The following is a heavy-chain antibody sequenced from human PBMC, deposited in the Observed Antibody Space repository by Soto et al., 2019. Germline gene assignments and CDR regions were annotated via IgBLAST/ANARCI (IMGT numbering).Heavy chain of an antibody. D-gene: IGHD3-22*01. J-gene: IGHJ5*02. CDR2: INKDGSGK. CDR1: GFTFTNYW. V-gene: IGHV3-7*01. Sequence: PGGSLRLSCTASGFTFTNYWMTWVRQAPGKGLEWVANINKDGSGKYYLDSVKGRFTISRDNAKNSLYLEMSSLSAEDTAVYYCSRDLVILGGTGGFDPWGQGTLVTVSS. CDR3: SRDLVILGGTGGFDP.